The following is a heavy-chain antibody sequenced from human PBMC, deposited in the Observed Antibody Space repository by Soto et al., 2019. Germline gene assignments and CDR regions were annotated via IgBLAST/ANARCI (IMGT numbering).Heavy chain of an antibody. CDR3: AGTYCSGGSCYPKPNYYYGMDV. Sequence: QVQLVQSGAEVKKPGSSVKVSCKASGGTFSSYAISWVRQAPGQGLEWMGGIIPIFGTANYAQKFQGRVTITADESTSTADTELSSLRAEDTAVYYCAGTYCSGGSCYPKPNYYYGMDVWGQGTTVTVSS. J-gene: IGHJ6*02. CDR2: IIPIFGTA. V-gene: IGHV1-69*01. CDR1: GGTFSSYA. D-gene: IGHD2-15*01.